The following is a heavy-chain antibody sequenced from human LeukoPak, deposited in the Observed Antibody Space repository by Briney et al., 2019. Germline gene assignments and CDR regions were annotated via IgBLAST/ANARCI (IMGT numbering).Heavy chain of an antibody. D-gene: IGHD5-12*01. CDR1: GFTFSSYS. V-gene: IGHV3-48*04. J-gene: IGHJ5*02. Sequence: GGSLRLSCAASGFTFSSYSMNWVRQAPGKGLEWVSYISSSGSTIYYADSVKGRFTISRDNAKNSLYLQMNSLRAEDTAVYYCARARVATDWFDPWGQGTLVTVSS. CDR2: ISSSGSTI. CDR3: ARARVATDWFDP.